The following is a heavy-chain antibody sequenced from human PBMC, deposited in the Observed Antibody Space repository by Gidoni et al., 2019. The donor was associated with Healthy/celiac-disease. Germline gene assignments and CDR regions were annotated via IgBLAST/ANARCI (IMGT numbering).Heavy chain of an antibody. Sequence: QVQLVQSGAEVKKPGASVKVSCKASGYTFTSYYMHWVRQAPGQGLEWMGIINPSGGSTNYAQKCQGRVTMTRDTSTSTVYMELSSLRSEDTAVYYCARGGVSSSWDPKTHMDVWGQGTTVTVSS. CDR3: ARGGVSSSWDPKTHMDV. CDR2: INPSGGST. J-gene: IGHJ6*02. V-gene: IGHV1-46*01. CDR1: GYTFTSYY. D-gene: IGHD6-13*01.